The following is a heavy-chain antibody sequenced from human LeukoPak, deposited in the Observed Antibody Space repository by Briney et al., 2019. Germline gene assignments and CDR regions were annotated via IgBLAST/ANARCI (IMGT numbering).Heavy chain of an antibody. D-gene: IGHD6-6*01. CDR3: ARGPSSPSPYYYYGMDV. V-gene: IGHV1-3*01. CDR2: INAGNGNT. J-gene: IGHJ6*02. Sequence: PRASVKVSCKASGYTFTSYAMHWVRQAPGQRLEWMGWINAGNGNTKYSQKFQGRVAITRDTSASTAYMELSSLRSEDTAVYYCARGPSSPSPYYYYGMDVWGQGTTVTVSS. CDR1: GYTFTSYA.